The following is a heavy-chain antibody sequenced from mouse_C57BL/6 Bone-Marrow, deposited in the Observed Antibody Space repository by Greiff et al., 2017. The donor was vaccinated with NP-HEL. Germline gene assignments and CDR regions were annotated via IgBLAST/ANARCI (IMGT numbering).Heavy chain of an antibody. CDR2: IDPEDGDT. CDR1: GFNIKDYY. CDR3: TARGVITTVGREG. D-gene: IGHD1-1*01. Sequence: VQLKQSGAELVRPGASVKLSCTASGFNIKDYYMHWVKQRPEQGLEWIGRIDPEDGDTEYAPKFQGKATMTADTSSNKAYLQLSSLTSEDTAVYYCTARGVITTVGREGWGKGTTLTVSS. J-gene: IGHJ2*01. V-gene: IGHV14-1*01.